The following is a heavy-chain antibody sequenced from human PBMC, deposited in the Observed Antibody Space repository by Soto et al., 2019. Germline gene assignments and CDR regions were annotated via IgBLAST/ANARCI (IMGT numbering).Heavy chain of an antibody. CDR3: ARVGGLALSGLFDY. CDR1: GYTFTSHT. D-gene: IGHD3-16*01. V-gene: IGHV1-3*01. J-gene: IGHJ4*02. Sequence: ASVKVSCKASGYTFTSHTMHWVRQAPGQRLEWMGWINAGNGNTKYSQKFQGRVTITRGISASIAYLELTSLRSADTAVYYCARVGGLALSGLFDYWGQGTLVTVSS. CDR2: INAGNGNT.